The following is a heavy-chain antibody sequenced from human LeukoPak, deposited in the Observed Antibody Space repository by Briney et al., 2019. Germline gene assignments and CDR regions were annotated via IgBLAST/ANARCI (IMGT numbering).Heavy chain of an antibody. V-gene: IGHV1-18*01. CDR3: AREGDYILTGFNNWFEP. CDR1: GYTFTSYG. D-gene: IGHD3-9*01. Sequence: ASVKVSCKASGYTFTSYGISWVRQAPGQGLEWMGWISAYNGNTNYAQKLQGRVTMTTDTSTSTAYMELRSLRSDDTAVYYCAREGDYILTGFNNWFEPWGQGTLVTVSS. J-gene: IGHJ5*02. CDR2: ISAYNGNT.